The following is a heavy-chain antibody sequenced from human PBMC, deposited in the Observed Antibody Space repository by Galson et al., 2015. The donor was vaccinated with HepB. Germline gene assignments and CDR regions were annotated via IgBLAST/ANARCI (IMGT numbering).Heavy chain of an antibody. Sequence: SVKVSCKASGYTFTGYYMHWVRQAPGQGLEWMGRINPHSGGTNYVQKFQGRVTMTRDTSISTAYMELSRLRSDDTAVYYCAKSPIAGAVMILNDAFDIWGQGTMVTVSS. CDR1: GYTFTGYY. CDR2: INPHSGGT. J-gene: IGHJ3*02. V-gene: IGHV1-2*06. D-gene: IGHD6-13*01. CDR3: AKSPIAGAVMILNDAFDI.